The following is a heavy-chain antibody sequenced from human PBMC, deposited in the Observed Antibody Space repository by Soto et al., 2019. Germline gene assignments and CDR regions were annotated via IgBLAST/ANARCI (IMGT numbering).Heavy chain of an antibody. Sequence: GGSLRLSCAASGFTFSNYAMSWVRQAAGKGLEWVSSITGTGGTTYYAESVKGRFTISRDNSKNTVYLQMNSLRAGDTAVYYCAKTRGVSSSSSDYWGQGTLVTVSS. J-gene: IGHJ4*02. CDR1: GFTFSNYA. CDR3: AKTRGVSSSSSDY. V-gene: IGHV3-23*01. D-gene: IGHD6-6*01. CDR2: ITGTGGTT.